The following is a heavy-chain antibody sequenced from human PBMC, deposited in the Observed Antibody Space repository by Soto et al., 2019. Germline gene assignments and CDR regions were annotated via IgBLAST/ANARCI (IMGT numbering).Heavy chain of an antibody. CDR3: ARQGPGDAFDI. CDR1: GGSISSYY. J-gene: IGHJ3*02. CDR2: IYYSGST. V-gene: IGHV4-59*08. Sequence: ASETLSLTCTVSGGSISSYYWSWIRQPPGKGLEWIGYIYYSGSTNYNPSLKSRVTISVDTSKNQFSLKLSSVTAADTAVYYCARQGPGDAFDIWGQGTMVTVSS.